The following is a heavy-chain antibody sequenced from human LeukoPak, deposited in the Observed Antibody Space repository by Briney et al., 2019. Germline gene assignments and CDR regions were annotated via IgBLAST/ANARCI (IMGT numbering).Heavy chain of an antibody. Sequence: SETLSLTCTVSGGSISSSSYYWGWIRQPPAKGLEWIGNIYYSGSTYYNPSLKSRVTMSVDMAKNQFSLKLSSVTAADTAVYCCARRNVVVPAAMARAFDIWGQGTMVTVSP. V-gene: IGHV4-39*01. D-gene: IGHD2-2*01. CDR1: GGSISSSSYY. CDR3: ARRNVVVPAAMARAFDI. CDR2: IYYSGST. J-gene: IGHJ3*02.